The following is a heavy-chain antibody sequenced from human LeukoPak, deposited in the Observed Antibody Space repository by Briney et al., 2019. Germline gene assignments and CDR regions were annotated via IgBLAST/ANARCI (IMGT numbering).Heavy chain of an antibody. D-gene: IGHD1-26*01. V-gene: IGHV4-4*02. CDR3: ARDGRGLMTRRAFDI. J-gene: IGHJ3*02. CDR1: GDSISSTNW. CDR2: IYHSGST. Sequence: PSGTLSLTCTVSGDSISSTNWWSWVRQPPGKGLEWIGEIYHSGSTNYNPSLKSRVTISVDKSKNQFSLKLRSVTAVDTAVNYCARDGRGLMTRRAFDIWGQGTMVTVSS.